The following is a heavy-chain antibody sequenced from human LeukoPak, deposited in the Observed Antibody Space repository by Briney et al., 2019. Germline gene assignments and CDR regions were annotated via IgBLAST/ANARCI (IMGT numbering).Heavy chain of an antibody. D-gene: IGHD2-8*01. Sequence: GGSLRLSCAVSGFNFSSHAMSWVRQAPGKGLEWVSTLRGTGDKSFYADSVMGRLTISKDISKKTLYLQMNSLRADDTAVYYCAKGSQWELLMGVFDYWGQGTLVTVSS. J-gene: IGHJ4*02. CDR1: GFNFSSHA. CDR2: LRGTGDKS. V-gene: IGHV3-23*01. CDR3: AKGSQWELLMGVFDY.